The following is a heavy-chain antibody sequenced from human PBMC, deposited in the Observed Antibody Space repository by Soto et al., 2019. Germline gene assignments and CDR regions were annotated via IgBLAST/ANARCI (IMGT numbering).Heavy chain of an antibody. D-gene: IGHD4-4*01. V-gene: IGHV3-30*03. J-gene: IGHJ4*02. CDR1: GFSFSTHG. CDR2: ISFHGNIR. CDR3: ATDYNSTASSGPFDY. Sequence: PGGSRILSCAASGFSFSTHGMHWVRQAPGKGLEWVAGISFHGNIRNTADSVKGRFTISRDNSNNVLYLQMSSLGPDDSGVYYCATDYNSTASSGPFDYWGQGAQVTVSS.